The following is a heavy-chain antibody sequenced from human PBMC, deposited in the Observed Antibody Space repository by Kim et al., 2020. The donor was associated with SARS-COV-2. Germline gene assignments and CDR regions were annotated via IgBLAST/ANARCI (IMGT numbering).Heavy chain of an antibody. Sequence: SVKVSCKASGGTFSSYAISWVRQAPGQGLEWMGGIIPIFGTANYAQKFQGRVTITADESTSTAYMELSSLRSEDTAVYYCAREGGSYWGAYCSGGSCYSGHDAFDIWGQGTMVTVSS. CDR1: GGTFSSYA. CDR2: IIPIFGTA. J-gene: IGHJ3*02. CDR3: AREGGSYWGAYCSGGSCYSGHDAFDI. D-gene: IGHD2-15*01. V-gene: IGHV1-69*13.